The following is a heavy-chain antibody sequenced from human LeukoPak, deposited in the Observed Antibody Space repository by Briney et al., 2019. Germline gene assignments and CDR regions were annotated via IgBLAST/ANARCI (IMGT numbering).Heavy chain of an antibody. V-gene: IGHV3-48*04. CDR3: ASEGYCSSTSCLY. J-gene: IGHJ4*02. CDR2: ISSSGSTI. Sequence: PGGSLRLSCAASGFTFSSYSMNWVRQAPGKGLEWVSYISSSGSTIYYADSVKGRFTISRDNAKNSLYLQMNSLRAEDTAVYYCASEGYCSSTSCLYWGQGTLVTVSS. CDR1: GFTFSSYS. D-gene: IGHD2-2*01.